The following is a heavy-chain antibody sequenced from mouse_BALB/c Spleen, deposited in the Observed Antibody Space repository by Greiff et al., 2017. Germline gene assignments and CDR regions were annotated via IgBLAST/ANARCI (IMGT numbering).Heavy chain of an antibody. V-gene: IGHV6-6*02. J-gene: IGHJ3*01. D-gene: IGHD2-14*01. Sequence: EVKLVESGGGLVQPGGSMKLSCVASGFTFSSYWMSWVRQSPEKGLEWVAEIRLKSDNYATHYAESVKGKFTISRDDSKSRLYLQMNSLRAEDTGIYYCTRYRYDVGLAYWGQGTLVTVSA. CDR3: TRYRYDVGLAY. CDR1: GFTFSSYW. CDR2: IRLKSDNYAT.